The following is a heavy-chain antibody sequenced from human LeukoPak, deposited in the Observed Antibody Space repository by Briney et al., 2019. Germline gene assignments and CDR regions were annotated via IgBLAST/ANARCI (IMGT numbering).Heavy chain of an antibody. CDR3: ARGITGTPYYYYYGVDV. D-gene: IGHD1-20*01. CDR2: ISAYNGNT. V-gene: IGHV1-18*01. J-gene: IGHJ6*02. CDR1: GYTFTSYG. Sequence: GASVKVSCKASGYTFTSYGISWVRQAPGQGLEWMGWISAYNGNTNYAQKLQGRVTMTTDTSTSTAYMELRSLRSDDTAVYYCARGITGTPYYYYYGVDVWGQGTTVTVSS.